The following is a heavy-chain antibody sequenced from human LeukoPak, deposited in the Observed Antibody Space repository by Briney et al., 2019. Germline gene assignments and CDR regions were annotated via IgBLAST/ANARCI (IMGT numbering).Heavy chain of an antibody. J-gene: IGHJ4*02. CDR3: ARARMVNFDY. Sequence: PSETLSLTCTVSGGSISSYYWSWIRQPPGKGLEWIGYIYYSGSTNYNPSLKSRVTISVDTSKNQFSLKLSSVTAADTAVYYCARARMVNFDYWGQGTLVTVSS. V-gene: IGHV4-59*12. CDR1: GGSISSYY. D-gene: IGHD2-15*01. CDR2: IYYSGST.